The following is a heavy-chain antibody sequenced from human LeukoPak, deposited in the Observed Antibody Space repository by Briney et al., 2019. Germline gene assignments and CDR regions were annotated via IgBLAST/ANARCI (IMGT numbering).Heavy chain of an antibody. J-gene: IGHJ4*02. Sequence: SETLSLTCTVSGGSISSSSDYWPWIRQPPGKGLEWIGNIYYSGSTYYNPSLKSRVTISVDTSKNQFSLKLSSVTAADTAVYYCAGEYSSFGDYWGQGTLVTVSS. CDR3: AGEYSSFGDY. V-gene: IGHV4-39*02. CDR2: IYYSGST. CDR1: GGSISSSSDY. D-gene: IGHD6-19*01.